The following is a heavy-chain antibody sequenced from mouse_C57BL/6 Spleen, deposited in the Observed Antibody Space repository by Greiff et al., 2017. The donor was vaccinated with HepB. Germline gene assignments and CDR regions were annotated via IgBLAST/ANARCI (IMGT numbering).Heavy chain of an antibody. CDR1: GYTFTSYW. J-gene: IGHJ2*01. D-gene: IGHD1-1*01. Sequence: VQLQQPGTELVKPGASVKLSCKASGYTFTSYWMHWVKQRPGQGLEWIGNINPSNGGTNYNEKFKRKATLTVDKSSSTAYMQLSSLTSEDSAVYYCASSLNYYGSTFDYWGQGTTLTVSS. CDR2: INPSNGGT. CDR3: ASSLNYYGSTFDY. V-gene: IGHV1-53*01.